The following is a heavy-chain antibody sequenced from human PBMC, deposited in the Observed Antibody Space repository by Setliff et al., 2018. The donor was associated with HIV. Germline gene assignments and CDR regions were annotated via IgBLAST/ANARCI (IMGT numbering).Heavy chain of an antibody. CDR2: INTRGPRI. D-gene: IGHD6-19*01. J-gene: IGHJ4*02. CDR1: GYIFTSYH. CDR3: ARVHMSSGWYVDY. Sequence: ASVKVSCKTSGYIFTSYHLHWVRQAPGQGLEWMGVINTRGPRITYAQKFQGRVTMTSDPSTSTVYMQLSSLKLDDTAFYYCARVHMSSGWYVDYWGQGTLVTVSS. V-gene: IGHV1-46*01.